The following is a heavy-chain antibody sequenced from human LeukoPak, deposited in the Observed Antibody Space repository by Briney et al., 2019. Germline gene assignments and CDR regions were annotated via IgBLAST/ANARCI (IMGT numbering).Heavy chain of an antibody. V-gene: IGHV3-9*01. CDR3: AKTPDY. J-gene: IGHJ4*02. CDR1: GFTFDDYA. Sequence: GGSLRLSCAASGFTFDDYAMHWVRQAPGKGLEWVSGISWNSGSIGYADSVKGRFTISRDNAKNSLYLQMNSLRAEDTAVYYCAKTPDYWGQGTLVTVSS. CDR2: ISWNSGSI.